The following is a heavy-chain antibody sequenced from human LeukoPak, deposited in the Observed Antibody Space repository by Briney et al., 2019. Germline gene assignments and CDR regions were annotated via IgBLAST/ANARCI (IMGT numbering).Heavy chain of an antibody. CDR1: GDSVSSNTAA. CDR2: TYYRSKWYH. D-gene: IGHD5-24*01. V-gene: IGHV6-1*01. J-gene: IGHJ4*02. Sequence: SQTLSLTCAITGDSVSSNTAAWNWIRQSPSRGLEWLGRTYYRSKWYHDYAVSVKSRITINADTYKNQFSLQLNSVTPEDTAVYYCIRDREDGFNLDYWGRGTLVTVSS. CDR3: IRDREDGFNLDY.